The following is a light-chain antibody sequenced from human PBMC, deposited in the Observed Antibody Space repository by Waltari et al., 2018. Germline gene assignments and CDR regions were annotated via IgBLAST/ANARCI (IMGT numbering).Light chain of an antibody. V-gene: IGKV3-20*01. CDR2: GTF. Sequence: TLSCRTSQTIRTTYLAWYQQKPGQAPTLLIYGTFSRATGIPDRFTGSGSGTDFSLTISSLEAEDFATYYCQQYDISPLTFGGGTKVEIK. J-gene: IGKJ4*01. CDR3: QQYDISPLT. CDR1: QTIRTTY.